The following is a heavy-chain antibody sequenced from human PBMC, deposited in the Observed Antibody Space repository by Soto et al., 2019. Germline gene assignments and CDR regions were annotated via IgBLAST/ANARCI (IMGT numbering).Heavy chain of an antibody. CDR3: TREAVVAENWFDP. CDR2: MNPKTGNI. J-gene: IGHJ5*02. Sequence: ASVKVSCKASGYTFVDYALHWVRQAPGQGLEWVGWMNPKTGNIKSSHKFEDRVSITRDTAMSTAYMELSGLRSEDTAVYFCTREAVVAENWFDPWGQGTLVTVS. V-gene: IGHV1-3*01. CDR1: GYTFVDYA. D-gene: IGHD3-22*01.